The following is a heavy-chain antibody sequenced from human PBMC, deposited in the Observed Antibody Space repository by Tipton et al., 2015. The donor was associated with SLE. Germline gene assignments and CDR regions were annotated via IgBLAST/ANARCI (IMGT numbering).Heavy chain of an antibody. Sequence: TLSLTCNVSGGFINSFLNYWGWIRQSPEKGLEWIGHMHFSGDTYYNPSLRGRVTLSVDAETIHFSLKLTSVTASDTAFYYCARLTSTSVLGRGMFDSWGQGSLSTVSS. CDR1: GGFINSFLNY. CDR3: ARLTSTSVLGRGMFDS. D-gene: IGHD5/OR15-5a*01. CDR2: MHFSGDT. V-gene: IGHV4-39*07. J-gene: IGHJ5*01.